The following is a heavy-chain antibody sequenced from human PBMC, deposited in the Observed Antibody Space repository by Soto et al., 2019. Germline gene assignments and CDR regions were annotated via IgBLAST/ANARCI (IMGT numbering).Heavy chain of an antibody. CDR3: ALTSSRGLVDL. V-gene: IGHV4-61*01. D-gene: IGHD2-21*01. J-gene: IGHJ4*02. Sequence: SETLSLTCAVSGDSVSSGPNYWSWLRQPPGRGPEWIGYVFGIQTTNTNPSLRGPVTITKDTSKNESSLRLTSVTTADTAVYYRALTSSRGLVDLWGQGMLVTVSS. CDR1: GDSVSSGPNY. CDR2: VFGIQTT.